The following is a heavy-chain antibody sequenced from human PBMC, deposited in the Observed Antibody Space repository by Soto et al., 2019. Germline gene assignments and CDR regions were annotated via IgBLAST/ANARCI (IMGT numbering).Heavy chain of an antibody. D-gene: IGHD3-10*01. J-gene: IGHJ5*01. Sequence: AGGSLRLSCAASGFMFSTTDMSWVRQAPGKGLEWVTTIEGSGTITYYADSVRGRSTISRDNSKNTVYLQMDSLTADDTAVYYCVKNSGWFNSWGQGTPVTVSS. CDR2: IEGSGTIT. CDR1: GFMFSTTD. CDR3: VKNSGWFNS. V-gene: IGHV3-23*01.